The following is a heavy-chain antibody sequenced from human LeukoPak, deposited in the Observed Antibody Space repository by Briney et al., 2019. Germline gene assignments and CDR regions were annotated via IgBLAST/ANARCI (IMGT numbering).Heavy chain of an antibody. CDR2: IRYDGGNK. CDR1: GFTFSSYG. V-gene: IGHV3-30*02. CDR3: ASETRRWLVFDY. J-gene: IGHJ4*02. Sequence: GGSLRLSCAASGFTFSSYGMHWVRQAPGKGLEWVAFIRYDGGNKYYADSVKGRFTISRDNSKNTLYLQMNSLRAEDTAVYYCASETRRWLVFDYWGQGTLVTVSS. D-gene: IGHD6-19*01.